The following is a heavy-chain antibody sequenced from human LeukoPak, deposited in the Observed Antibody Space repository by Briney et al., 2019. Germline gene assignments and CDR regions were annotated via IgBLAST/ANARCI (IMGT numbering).Heavy chain of an antibody. D-gene: IGHD3-22*01. Sequence: GGSLRLSCAASGFTFDDYDMSWVPQAPGKGLEWVSNINWNGGSANYADSVKGRFTISRDNAKNSLYLQMNSLKDEDTALYYCARGLMGGYPRFDYWGQGNLVTVSS. J-gene: IGHJ4*02. CDR2: INWNGGSA. V-gene: IGHV3-20*04. CDR3: ARGLMGGYPRFDY. CDR1: GFTFDDYD.